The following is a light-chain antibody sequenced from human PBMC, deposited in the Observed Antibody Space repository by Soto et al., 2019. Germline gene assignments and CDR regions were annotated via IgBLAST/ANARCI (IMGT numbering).Light chain of an antibody. J-gene: IGKJ3*01. CDR3: QQYGSSPPFT. Sequence: EIVLTQSPGTLSLSPGERATLSCRASQSVSSSFLAWYQQKPGQAPRFLIYGASSRATGIPARFSGSGSGTDFTLTISRLEPEDFAVYYCQQYGSSPPFTFGPGTKVDIK. CDR1: QSVSSSF. CDR2: GAS. V-gene: IGKV3-20*01.